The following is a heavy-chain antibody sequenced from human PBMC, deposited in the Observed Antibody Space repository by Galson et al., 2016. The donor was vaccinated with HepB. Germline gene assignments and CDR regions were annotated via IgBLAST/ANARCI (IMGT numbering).Heavy chain of an antibody. D-gene: IGHD6-19*01. J-gene: IGHJ4*02. V-gene: IGHV3-43D*03. CDR1: GSTFDDYT. CDR3: AKDIYTGGWSKGDGFHY. CDR2: ITWDGDTT. Sequence: SLRLSCAASGSTFDDYTMHWVRQAPGKGLEWISLITWDGDTTYYANSVKGRFTISRDNSKNSLYLQMSSLRAEDTALYYCAKDIYTGGWSKGDGFHYWGQGTLVTVSS.